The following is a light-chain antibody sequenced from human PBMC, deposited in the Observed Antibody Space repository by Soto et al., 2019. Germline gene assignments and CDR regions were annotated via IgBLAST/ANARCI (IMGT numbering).Light chain of an antibody. Sequence: QAVVTQPPSASGTPGQRVTISCSGRSSNIGSNTVNWYQHLPGTAPKLLIYSDNQRPSGVPDRFSGSKSGTSASLAISGLQSEHEADYYCATWDDSLNGVVFGGGTKLTVL. J-gene: IGLJ2*01. CDR1: SSNIGSNT. V-gene: IGLV1-44*01. CDR2: SDN. CDR3: ATWDDSLNGVV.